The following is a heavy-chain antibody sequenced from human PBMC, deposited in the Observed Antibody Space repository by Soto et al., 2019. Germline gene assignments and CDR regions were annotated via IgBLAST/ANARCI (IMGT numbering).Heavy chain of an antibody. CDR2: IYYSGST. Sequence: QLQLQESGPGLVKPSETLSLTCTVSGGSISSSSYYWGWIRQPPGKGLEWIGSIYYSGSTYYNPSLKSLVTISVDTSKNHFSLKLSSVTAADTAVYYCARPNICSLGQLAYWGQGTLVTVSS. CDR3: ARPNICSLGQLAY. V-gene: IGHV4-39*01. J-gene: IGHJ4*02. CDR1: GGSISSSSYY. D-gene: IGHD6-13*01.